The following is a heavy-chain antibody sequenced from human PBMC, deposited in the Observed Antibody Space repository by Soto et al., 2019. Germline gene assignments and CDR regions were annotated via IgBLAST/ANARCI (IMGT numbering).Heavy chain of an antibody. J-gene: IGHJ6*02. V-gene: IGHV1-3*01. CDR3: ARDPNDSSAYFHHYYYGMDV. Sequence: ASVKVSCKASGYTLTSYGIHWVRQAPGQRLEWTGWINAGNGNTKYSEKFQGRVTITRDTSASTAYLELSSLRSEDTAVYYCARDPNDSSAYFHHYYYGMDVWGQGTTVTVSS. CDR2: INAGNGNT. D-gene: IGHD3-22*01. CDR1: GYTLTSYG.